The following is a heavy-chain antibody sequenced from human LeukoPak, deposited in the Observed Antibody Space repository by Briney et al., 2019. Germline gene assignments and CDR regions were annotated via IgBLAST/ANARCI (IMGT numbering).Heavy chain of an antibody. J-gene: IGHJ4*02. CDR1: GFTFSSYS. CDR2: IRSDGSTS. CDR3: VKDHGAYDLDS. Sequence: GGSLRLSCAASGFTFSSYSMHWVRQAPGKGLQWVSHIRSDGSTSSCADSVKGRFTISRDNSKNTLYLQMNSLRLEDTAIYFCVKDHGAYDLDSWGQGTLATVSS. V-gene: IGHV3-30*02. D-gene: IGHD4-17*01.